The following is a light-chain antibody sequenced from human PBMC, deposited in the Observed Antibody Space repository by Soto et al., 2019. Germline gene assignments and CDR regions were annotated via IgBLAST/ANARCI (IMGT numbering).Light chain of an antibody. CDR1: QSVSSSF. V-gene: IGKV3-20*01. J-gene: IGKJ4*01. CDR3: QQYGRSPLT. Sequence: EIVLTQSPGTLSLTPGERATLSCRSSQSVSSSFLAWYQQKPGQAPRLLIYGASSRATGIPDRFSGSGSGQDFTLTISRLEPEDVAVYDCQQYGRSPLTFGGWTKVEIK. CDR2: GAS.